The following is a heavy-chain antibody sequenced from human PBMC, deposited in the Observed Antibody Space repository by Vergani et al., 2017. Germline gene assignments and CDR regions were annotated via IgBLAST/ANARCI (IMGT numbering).Heavy chain of an antibody. V-gene: IGHV3-30*01. CDR1: RFTFSLSS. CDR3: ARDHERXFDY. CDR2: ISYVGSNK. J-gene: IGHJ4*02. Sequence: QVQLVESGGGVVQPGRSLTLSSPPSRFTFSLSSLPWVRRSPGNVLVVVAVISYVGSNKYYADSVKGRFTISRDNSKNTLYLQMNRLRAEDTAVYYCARDHERXFDYWGQGTLVTVSS.